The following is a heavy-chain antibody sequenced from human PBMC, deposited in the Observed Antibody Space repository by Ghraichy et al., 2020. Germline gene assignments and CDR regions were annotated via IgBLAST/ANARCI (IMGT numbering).Heavy chain of an antibody. D-gene: IGHD2-21*02. V-gene: IGHV1-46*02. CDR3: AGRNFAGDLPYFDH. J-gene: IGHJ4*02. CDR2: FNPTADAA. Sequence: ASVKVSCEAPQYPFDNWHLHWVRQAPGHGLEWMGFFNPTADAAAYAEKFLGRVTMTWDTSTTTLYMDLSSLTSDDTAVYYCAGRNFAGDLPYFDHWGQGTLVTVSS. CDR1: QYPFDNWH.